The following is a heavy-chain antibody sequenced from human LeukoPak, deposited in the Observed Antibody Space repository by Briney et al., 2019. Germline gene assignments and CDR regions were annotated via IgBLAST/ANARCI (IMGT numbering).Heavy chain of an antibody. CDR2: ISYDGSNK. Sequence: PGRSLRLSCAASGFTFSSYAMHWVRQAPGKGLEWVAVISYDGSNKYYADSVKGRFTISRDNSKNTLYLQMNSLRAEDTAVYYCARVPVRLLWFGELYPPEVDGAFDIWGQGTMVTVSS. CDR1: GFTFSSYA. D-gene: IGHD3-10*01. V-gene: IGHV3-30-3*01. J-gene: IGHJ3*02. CDR3: ARVPVRLLWFGELYPPEVDGAFDI.